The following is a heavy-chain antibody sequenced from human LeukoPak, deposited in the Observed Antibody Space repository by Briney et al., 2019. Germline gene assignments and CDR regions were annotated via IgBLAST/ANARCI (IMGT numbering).Heavy chain of an antibody. CDR1: GGSISSGYY. Sequence: SETLSLTCTVSGGSISSGYYWGWIRQPPGKGLEWIGSIYHSGSTYYNPSLKSRVTISVDTSKNQFSLKLSSVTAADTAVYYCARYPDSGSGWPGWDYWGQGTLVTVSS. CDR3: ARYPDSGSGWPGWDY. D-gene: IGHD6-19*01. V-gene: IGHV4-38-2*02. J-gene: IGHJ4*02. CDR2: IYHSGST.